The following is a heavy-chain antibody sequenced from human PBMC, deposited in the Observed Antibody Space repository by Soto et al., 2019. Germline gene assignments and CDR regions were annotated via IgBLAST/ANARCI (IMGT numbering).Heavy chain of an antibody. J-gene: IGHJ3*02. CDR3: AKDRVAGIWGDALDI. CDR1: GYTFTNHG. CDR2: INPYNANV. D-gene: IGHD3-16*01. V-gene: IGHV1-18*04. Sequence: QVQLVQSGAEVKKPGASVKVSCKTSGYTFTNHGINWVRQAPGQGLEWMGWINPYNANVNYAQKLQGRVTMTTDTPTSTAYMDLGSLTAADTAVYYCAKDRVAGIWGDALDIWGQGTMVTVSS.